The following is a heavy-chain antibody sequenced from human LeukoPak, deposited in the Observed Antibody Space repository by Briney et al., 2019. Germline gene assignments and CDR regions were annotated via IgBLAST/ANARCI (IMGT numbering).Heavy chain of an antibody. D-gene: IGHD5/OR15-5a*01. CDR3: ARGTGLRLAAY. CDR2: INHSGST. J-gene: IGHJ4*02. CDR1: GGSFSGYY. V-gene: IGHV4-34*01. Sequence: SETLSLTCAVYGGSFSGYYWSWIRQPPGKGLEWIGEINHSGSTNYSPSLKSRVTISVDTSKNQFSLKLSSVTAADTAVYYCARGTGLRLAAYWGQGTLVTVSS.